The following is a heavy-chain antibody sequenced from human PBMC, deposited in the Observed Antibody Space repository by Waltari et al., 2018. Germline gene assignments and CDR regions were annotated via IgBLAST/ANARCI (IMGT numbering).Heavy chain of an antibody. V-gene: IGHV4-39*07. CDR2: INYSGST. CDR1: RGAIGRNTFY. Sequence: QVQLQESGPGLVKSSETLSLTCTGSRGAIGRNTFYWAWIRQPPGKRMEWMASINYSGSTYYMPSLKSRVTISVDTSRNQLSLRLTSVTAADTAVYFCVREWSSSSSWFDPWGQGTLVTVSS. J-gene: IGHJ5*02. CDR3: VREWSSSSSWFDP. D-gene: IGHD6-6*01.